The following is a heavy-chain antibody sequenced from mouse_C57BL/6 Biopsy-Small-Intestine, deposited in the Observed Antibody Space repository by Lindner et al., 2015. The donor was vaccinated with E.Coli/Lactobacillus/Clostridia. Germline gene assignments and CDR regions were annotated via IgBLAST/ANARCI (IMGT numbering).Heavy chain of an antibody. Sequence: VQLQESGPVLVKPGASVKMSCKASGYTFTDYYMNWVKQSHGKSLEWIGVINPYNGGTSYNQKFKGKATLTVDKSSSTAYMELNSLTSEDSAVYYCARRDGSSYGGVYFDYWGQGTTLTVSS. CDR2: INPYNGGT. CDR3: ARRDGSSYGGVYFDY. CDR1: GYTFTDYY. D-gene: IGHD1-1*01. V-gene: IGHV1-19*01. J-gene: IGHJ2*01.